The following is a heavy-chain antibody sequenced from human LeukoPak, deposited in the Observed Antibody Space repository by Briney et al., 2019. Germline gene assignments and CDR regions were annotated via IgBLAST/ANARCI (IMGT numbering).Heavy chain of an antibody. CDR1: GFTLSSYS. CDR3: TTVETMIVVGAYYYYYYMDV. V-gene: IGHV3-23*01. J-gene: IGHJ6*03. CDR2: ISGSGGST. Sequence: GGSLRLSCAASGFTLSSYSMNWVRQAPGKGLEWVSAISGSGGSTYNADSVKGRFTISRDNSKNTLYLQMNSLKTEDTAVYYCTTVETMIVVGAYYYYYYMDVWGKGTTVTISS. D-gene: IGHD3-22*01.